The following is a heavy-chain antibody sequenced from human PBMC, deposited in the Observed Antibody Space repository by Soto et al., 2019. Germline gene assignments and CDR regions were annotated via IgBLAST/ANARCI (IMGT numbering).Heavy chain of an antibody. V-gene: IGHV3-30*19. CDR2: IYYDGSKK. J-gene: IGHJ4*02. CDR1: GFSFTNYG. Sequence: QEQLVESGGGVVQPGRSLGLSCEASGFSFTNYGMHWVRQAPSKGLEWVAVIYYDGSKKYYADSVKGRFTISRDNSKNTLWLQMSTLRDEDTAVYYCARDIRSTYFDLWGQGTLVTVSS. CDR3: ARDIRSTYFDL. D-gene: IGHD2-21*01.